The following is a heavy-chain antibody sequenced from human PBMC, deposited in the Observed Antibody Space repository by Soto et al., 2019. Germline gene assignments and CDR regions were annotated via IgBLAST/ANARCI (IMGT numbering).Heavy chain of an antibody. Sequence: QVQLVQSGAEVKKPGASVKVSCKASGYTFTSYGISWVRQAPGQGPEWMGWISAYNGNTNHAQKPQGRVTMTTDTTTSTAYRELRSLRSDDTAVYYCARGFLEWLSPSFDYWGQGTLVTVSS. CDR3: ARGFLEWLSPSFDY. D-gene: IGHD3-3*01. V-gene: IGHV1-18*01. J-gene: IGHJ4*02. CDR1: GYTFTSYG. CDR2: ISAYNGNT.